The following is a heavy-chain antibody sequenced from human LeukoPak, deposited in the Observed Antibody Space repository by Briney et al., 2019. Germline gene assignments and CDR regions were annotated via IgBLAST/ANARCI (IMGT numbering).Heavy chain of an antibody. CDR3: ARGDLTIFGVVLRY. CDR1: GGTFSSYA. CDR2: ISAYNGNT. V-gene: IGHV1-18*01. D-gene: IGHD3-3*01. Sequence: ASVKVSCKASGGTFSSYAISWVRQAPGQGLEWMGWISAYNGNTNYAQKLQGRVTMTTDTSTSTAYMELRSLRSDDTAVYYCARGDLTIFGVVLRYWGQGTLVTVSS. J-gene: IGHJ4*02.